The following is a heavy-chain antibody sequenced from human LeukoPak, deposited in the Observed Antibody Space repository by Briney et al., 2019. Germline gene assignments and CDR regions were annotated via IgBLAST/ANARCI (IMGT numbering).Heavy chain of an antibody. V-gene: IGHV6-1*01. Sequence: SQTLSLTCAVSGDSISSNIAAWNWIRQSPSRGLEWLGRTYYRSMWFDDYAESLKSRITVTPDTSKNQFSLQLNSVTPEDTAVYYCARGQNYYGSGTHYNVFDTWGQGALVTVSS. CDR2: TYYRSMWFD. D-gene: IGHD3-10*01. J-gene: IGHJ4*02. CDR3: ARGQNYYGSGTHYNVFDT. CDR1: GDSISSNIAA.